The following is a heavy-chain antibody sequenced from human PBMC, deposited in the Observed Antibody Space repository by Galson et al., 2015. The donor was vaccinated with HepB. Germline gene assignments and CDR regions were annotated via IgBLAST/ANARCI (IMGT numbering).Heavy chain of an antibody. CDR3: PSTTRYYYDYAVDV. D-gene: IGHD1-26*01. CDR2: IWYDGSNK. CDR1: GFTFSSYG. Sequence: SLRLSCAASGFTFSSYGMHWVRQAPGKGLEWVALIWYDGSNKYYVDSVKGRFTISRDNSKNTLYLQMNNLRAEDTAVYYCPSTTRYYYDYAVDVWGQGTTVTVSS. J-gene: IGHJ6*02. V-gene: IGHV3-33*01.